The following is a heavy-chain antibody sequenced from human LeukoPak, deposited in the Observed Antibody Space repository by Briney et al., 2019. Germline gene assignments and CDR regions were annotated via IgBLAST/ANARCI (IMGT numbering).Heavy chain of an antibody. CDR1: GGSISSSSYY. Sequence: PSETLSLTCTVSGGSISSSSYYWGWIRQPPGKGLEWIGSIYYSGSTYYNPSLKSRVTISVDTSKNQFSLKLSSVTAADTAVYYCARLDYTEGYYYYMDVWGKGTTVTVSS. CDR2: IYYSGST. J-gene: IGHJ6*03. CDR3: ARLDYTEGYYYYMDV. V-gene: IGHV4-39*01. D-gene: IGHD4-11*01.